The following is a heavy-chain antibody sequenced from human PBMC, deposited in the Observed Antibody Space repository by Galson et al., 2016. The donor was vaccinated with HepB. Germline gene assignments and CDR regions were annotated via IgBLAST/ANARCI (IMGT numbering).Heavy chain of an antibody. D-gene: IGHD3-10*01. CDR2: TDTDGTTT. CDR3: VRDLGGRLGF. J-gene: IGHJ6*04. CDR1: GFTFSDYW. V-gene: IGHV3-74*01. Sequence: SLRLSCAASGFTFSDYWMHWVRQAPGKGLVWVSRTDTDGTTTNYADSVRGRFTISRDNARDTLFLQMNNLRAEDTAVYYCVRDLGGRLGFWGKGTTVTVSS.